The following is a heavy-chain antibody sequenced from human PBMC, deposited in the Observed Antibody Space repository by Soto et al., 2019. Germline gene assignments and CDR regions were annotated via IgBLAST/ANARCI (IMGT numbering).Heavy chain of an antibody. CDR2: ISGSGGST. Sequence: GKGLEWVSAISGSGGSTYYADSVKGRFTISRDNSKNTLYLQMNSLRAEDTAVYYCAKDLDHYYYGSGSYPYWGQGTLVTVS. J-gene: IGHJ4*02. D-gene: IGHD3-10*01. CDR3: AKDLDHYYYGSGSYPY. V-gene: IGHV3-23*01.